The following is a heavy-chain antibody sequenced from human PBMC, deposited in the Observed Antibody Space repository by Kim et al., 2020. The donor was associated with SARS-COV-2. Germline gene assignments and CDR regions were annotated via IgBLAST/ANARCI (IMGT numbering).Heavy chain of an antibody. Sequence: GGSLRLSCAASGFTFSSYAMSWVRQAPGKGLEWVSAISVGGGSTYYADSVKGRFTISRDNSKNTLFLQMNSLRAEDTAVYYCAKWSPRRSVAAAGQYWGQGTLVTISS. J-gene: IGHJ4*02. CDR1: GFTFSSYA. CDR2: ISVGGGST. CDR3: AKWSPRRSVAAAGQY. V-gene: IGHV3-23*01. D-gene: IGHD6-13*01.